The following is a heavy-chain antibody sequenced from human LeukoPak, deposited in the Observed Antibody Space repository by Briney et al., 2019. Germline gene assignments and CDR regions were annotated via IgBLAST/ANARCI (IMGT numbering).Heavy chain of an antibody. CDR1: GGPISSYY. Sequence: SETLSLTCTVSGGPISSYYWSWIRQPPGRGLEWIRYIYFTGSTNYNPSLQSRVTISVDTSKNQFSLKLTSVTAADTAVYYCARHCASGTCAFDIWGQGTMVTVSS. J-gene: IGHJ3*02. D-gene: IGHD6-13*01. CDR2: IYFTGST. CDR3: ARHCASGTCAFDI. V-gene: IGHV4-59*08.